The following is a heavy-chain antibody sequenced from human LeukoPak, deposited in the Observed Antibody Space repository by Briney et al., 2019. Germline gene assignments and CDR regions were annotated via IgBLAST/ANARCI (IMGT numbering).Heavy chain of an antibody. CDR3: ARDYDFWLHYSYYYGMDV. J-gene: IGHJ6*02. CDR1: GFTFSSYS. V-gene: IGHV3-48*01. CDR2: ISSISSTI. D-gene: IGHD3-3*01. Sequence: PGGALRLSCADSGFTFSSYSMNWVRQAPGKGLEWVSYISSISSTIYYADSVKGRFTISRENAKNSLYLQMNSMRAEDTAVYYCARDYDFWLHYSYYYGMDVWGQGTTVTVSS.